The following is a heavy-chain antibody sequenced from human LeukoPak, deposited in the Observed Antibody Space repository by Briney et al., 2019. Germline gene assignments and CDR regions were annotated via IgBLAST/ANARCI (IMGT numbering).Heavy chain of an antibody. Sequence: PSETLSLTCTVSGGSISSSNYYWSWIRQPPGKGLEWIGYIYYSGSTNYNPSLKSRVTISVDTSKNQFSLKLSSVTAADTAVYYCAREIGPIQLHLWGSAFDYWGQGTLVTVSS. CDR2: IYYSGST. V-gene: IGHV4-61*01. CDR1: GGSISSSNYY. D-gene: IGHD5-18*01. J-gene: IGHJ4*02. CDR3: AREIGPIQLHLWGSAFDY.